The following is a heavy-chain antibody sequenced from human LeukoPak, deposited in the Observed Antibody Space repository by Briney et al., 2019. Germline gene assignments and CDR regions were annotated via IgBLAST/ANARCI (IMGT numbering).Heavy chain of an antibody. J-gene: IGHJ4*02. V-gene: IGHV4-39*01. D-gene: IGHD6-19*01. Sequence: MPSETLSLTCTVSGGSISSYYWGWIRQPPGKGLEWIGSIYYSGSTYYNPSLKSRVTISVDTSKNQFSLKLSSVTAADTAVYYCARYDVGWYYFDYWGQGTLVTVSS. CDR3: ARYDVGWYYFDY. CDR1: GGSISSYY. CDR2: IYYSGST.